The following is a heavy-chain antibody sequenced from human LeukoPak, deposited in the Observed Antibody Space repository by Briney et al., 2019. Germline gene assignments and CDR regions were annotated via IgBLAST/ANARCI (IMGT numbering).Heavy chain of an antibody. CDR2: ISSSSSTI. J-gene: IGHJ4*02. CDR1: GFTFSSYS. Sequence: GGSQRLSCAASGFTFSSYSMNWVRQAPGKGLEWVSYISSSSSTIYYADSVKGRFTISRDNAKNSMYLQMNRLRAADTAVSYRARLTVTTGDYWGQGTLVTVSS. V-gene: IGHV3-48*01. D-gene: IGHD4-17*01. CDR3: ARLTVTTGDY.